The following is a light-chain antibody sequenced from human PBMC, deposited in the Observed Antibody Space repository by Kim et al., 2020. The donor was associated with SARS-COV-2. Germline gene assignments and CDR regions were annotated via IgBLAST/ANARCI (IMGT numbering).Light chain of an antibody. V-gene: IGLV6-57*01. Sequence: GMTVTISGSRSSGSIASNDVQWYQQRPGSSPPTVFYEDNQRPSGVPVRFSGSIDSSSNSASLTISGLKTEDEADYYCQSYDSSLWVFGGGTQLTVL. CDR3: QSYDSSLWV. CDR2: EDN. J-gene: IGLJ3*02. CDR1: SGSIASND.